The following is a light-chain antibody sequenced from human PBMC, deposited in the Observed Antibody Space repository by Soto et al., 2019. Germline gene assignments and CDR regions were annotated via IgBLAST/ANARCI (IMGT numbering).Light chain of an antibody. CDR1: STDVGGYNY. CDR2: DAS. J-gene: IGLJ1*01. CDR3: CSYAGRDTLYV. Sequence: SVLTQPRSVSGSPGQSVTISCTGTSTDVGGYNYVSWYQQHPGKVPKLMLYDASKRPSGVPDRFSGSKSGNTASLTISGLQAEDEADNYCCSYAGRDTLYVFGSGTKVTVL. V-gene: IGLV2-11*01.